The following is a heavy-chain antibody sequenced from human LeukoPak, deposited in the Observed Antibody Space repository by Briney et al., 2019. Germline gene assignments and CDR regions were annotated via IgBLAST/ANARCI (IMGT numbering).Heavy chain of an antibody. CDR1: GGSISSYY. D-gene: IGHD1-26*01. V-gene: IGHV4-59*01. CDR2: IYYSGST. J-gene: IGHJ4*02. Sequence: PSETLSLTCTVSGGSISSYYWSWIRQPPGKGLEWIGYIYYSGSTNYNPSLKSRVTISVDTSKTQFSLKLSSVTAADTAVYYCARGVGATGDFDYWGQGTLVTVSS. CDR3: ARGVGATGDFDY.